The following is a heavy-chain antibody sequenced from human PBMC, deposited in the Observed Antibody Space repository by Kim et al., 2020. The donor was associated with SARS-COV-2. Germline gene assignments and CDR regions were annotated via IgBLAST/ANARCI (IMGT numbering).Heavy chain of an antibody. Sequence: SETLSLTCTVSGGSITSGDNYWSWLRQHPGKGLEWIGHIYNSGSAYSNPSLKSRVTISIDTSKNQFSLKLRPVTAADTAVYYCARGPHVDTAMGSVDYWGQGTLVTVSS. CDR1: GGSITSGDNY. D-gene: IGHD5-18*01. CDR2: IYNSGSA. V-gene: IGHV4-31*03. J-gene: IGHJ4*02. CDR3: ARGPHVDTAMGSVDY.